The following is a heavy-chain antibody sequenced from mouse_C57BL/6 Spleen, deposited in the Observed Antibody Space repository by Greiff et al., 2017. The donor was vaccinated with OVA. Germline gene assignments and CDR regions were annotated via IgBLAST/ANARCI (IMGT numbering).Heavy chain of an antibody. D-gene: IGHD2-4*01. CDR2: ISYSGST. J-gene: IGHJ4*01. V-gene: IGHV3-1*01. Sequence: EVMLVESGPGMVKPSQSLSLTCTVTGYSITSGYDWHWIRHFPGNKLEWMGYISYSGSTNYNPSLKSRISITHDTSKNHFFLKLNSVTTEDTATYYCARRGFYYDYDYAMDYWGQGTSVTVSS. CDR1: GYSITSGYD. CDR3: ARRGFYYDYDYAMDY.